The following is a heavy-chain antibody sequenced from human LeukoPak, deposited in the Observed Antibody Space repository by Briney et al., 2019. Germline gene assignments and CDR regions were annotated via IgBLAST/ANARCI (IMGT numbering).Heavy chain of an antibody. Sequence: GGSLRLSCAASGFTFSNSWMDWVRQAPGKGPEWVANIKQDGSEKYYVDSVKGRFTISRDNAKNSLYLQMNSLRAEDTAVYCARDFVGMGAYWGHGTLVTVSS. J-gene: IGHJ4*01. CDR3: ARDFVGMGAY. V-gene: IGHV3-7*01. CDR1: GFTFSNSW. D-gene: IGHD2-21*01. CDR2: IKQDGSEK.